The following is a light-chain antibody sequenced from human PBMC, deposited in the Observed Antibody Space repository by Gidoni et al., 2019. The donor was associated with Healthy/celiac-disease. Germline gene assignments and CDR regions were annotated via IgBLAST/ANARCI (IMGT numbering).Light chain of an antibody. Sequence: DIQMTQSPSSLSASVGDRVTITCRASQSISIYLNWYQQKPGKAPKLLIYAASSLQSGVPSRFGGSGSGTDFTLTSSSLQPEDFATYYCQQSYSTPPTFGQGTKLEIK. V-gene: IGKV1-39*01. CDR3: QQSYSTPPT. J-gene: IGKJ2*01. CDR1: QSISIY. CDR2: AAS.